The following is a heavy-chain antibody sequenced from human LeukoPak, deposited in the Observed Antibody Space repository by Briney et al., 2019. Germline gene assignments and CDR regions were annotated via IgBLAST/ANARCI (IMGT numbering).Heavy chain of an antibody. CDR1: GGSISSSSYY. V-gene: IGHV4-39*07. CDR2: INHSGST. J-gene: IGHJ5*02. D-gene: IGHD6-19*01. CDR3: ARTGYSSGWSPRKYNWFDP. Sequence: PSETLSLTCTVSGGSISSSSYYWSWIRQPPGKGLEWIGEINHSGSTNYNPSLKSRVTISVDTSKNQFSLKLSSVTAADTAVYYCARTGYSSGWSPRKYNWFDPWGQGTLVTVSS.